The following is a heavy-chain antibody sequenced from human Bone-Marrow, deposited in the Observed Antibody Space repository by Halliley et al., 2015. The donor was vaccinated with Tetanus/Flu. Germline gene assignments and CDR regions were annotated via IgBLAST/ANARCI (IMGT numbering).Heavy chain of an antibody. Sequence: SLRLSCAASGFTFSDYAMHWVRQSPAKGLEWVAAISGSGDNTYYADSGKGRFTMSSDNSKNTVYLQMDSLRADDTAVYYCAKSMPRAARGLGRNGFDFWGQGILVTVSS. CDR1: GFTFSDYA. J-gene: IGHJ5*01. V-gene: IGHV3-23*01. CDR2: ISGSGDNT. CDR3: AKSMPRAARGLGRNGFDF. D-gene: IGHD2-2*01.